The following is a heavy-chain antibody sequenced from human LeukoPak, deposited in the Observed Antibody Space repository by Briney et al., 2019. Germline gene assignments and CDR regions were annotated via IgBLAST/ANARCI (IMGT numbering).Heavy chain of an antibody. J-gene: IGHJ6*03. D-gene: IGHD4-17*01. CDR3: AKGPLRMSNFYYYYMDV. V-gene: IGHV3-43D*03. CDR1: GFTFDDYA. CDR2: ISWDGGST. Sequence: PGGSLRLSCAASGFTFDDYAMHWVRQAPGKGLEWVSLISWDGGSTYYADSVKGRFTISRDNSKNSLYLQMNGLRAEDTPLYYCAKGPLRMSNFYYYYMDVWGKGTTVTVSS.